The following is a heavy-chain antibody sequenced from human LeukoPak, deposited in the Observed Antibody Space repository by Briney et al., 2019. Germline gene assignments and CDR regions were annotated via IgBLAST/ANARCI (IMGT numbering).Heavy chain of an antibody. D-gene: IGHD3-16*01. CDR1: EFTFSDYS. CDR3: AKDDDWGRYKH. Sequence: GGSLRLSCAAFEFTFSDYSMNWVRQAPGKGLEWVASISSSSTYIYYADSVKGRFTVSRDNSKNTQSLQMNSLRAEDTAVYYCAKDDDWGRYKHWGQGTLVTVSS. V-gene: IGHV3-21*04. J-gene: IGHJ1*01. CDR2: ISSSSTYI.